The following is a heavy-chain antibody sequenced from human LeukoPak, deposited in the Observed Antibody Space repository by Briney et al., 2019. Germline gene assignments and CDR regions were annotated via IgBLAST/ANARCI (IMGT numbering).Heavy chain of an antibody. J-gene: IGHJ5*01. V-gene: IGHV1-2*02. CDR2: INPNSGGT. D-gene: IGHD3-22*01. CDR3: ARDLWNFYDDSGYNRDFDS. CDR1: GYTFIDHY. Sequence: ASVKVSCKASGYTFIDHYIQWVRQAPGQGFDWLGWINPNSGGTDYARKFRGRVTMTRDMSLSTAYMELTRLTYDDTAVYYCARDLWNFYDDSGYNRDFDSWGQGTLVTVSS.